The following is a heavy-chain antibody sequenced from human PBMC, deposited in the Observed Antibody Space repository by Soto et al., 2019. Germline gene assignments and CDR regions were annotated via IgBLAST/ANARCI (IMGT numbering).Heavy chain of an antibody. J-gene: IGHJ6*02. CDR2: IYYSGTT. V-gene: IGHV4-61*01. CDR3: ARDRCSSTSCYTGYYYGMDV. CDR1: GASVSSGSYY. D-gene: IGHD2-2*02. Sequence: SETLSLTCTVSGASVSSGSYYWSWIRQPPGKGLEWIGYIYYSGTTNYSPSLKSRVTISVDTSKNQFSLKLSSVTAADTAVYYCARDRCSSTSCYTGYYYGMDVWGQGTTVTSP.